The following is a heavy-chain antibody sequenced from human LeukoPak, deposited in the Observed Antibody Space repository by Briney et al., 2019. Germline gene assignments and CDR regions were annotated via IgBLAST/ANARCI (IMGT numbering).Heavy chain of an antibody. CDR3: ARDGGYSYGFLY. CDR2: IYYSGST. V-gene: IGHV4-61*01. J-gene: IGHJ4*02. Sequence: SETLSLTCTVSGGSVSSGSYYWSWIRQPPGKGLEWIGYIYYSGSTNYNPSLKSRVTISVDTSKNQFSLKLSSVTAADTAVYYCARDGGYSYGFLYWGQGTLVTVSS. D-gene: IGHD5-18*01. CDR1: GGSVSSGSYY.